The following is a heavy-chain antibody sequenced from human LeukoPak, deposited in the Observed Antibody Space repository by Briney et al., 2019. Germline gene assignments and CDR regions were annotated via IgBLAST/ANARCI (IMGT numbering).Heavy chain of an antibody. V-gene: IGHV3-7*01. CDR1: GFTLSSYW. CDR3: ARDKQVGATYFDY. D-gene: IGHD1-26*01. CDR2: IKQDGREI. Sequence: PGGSLRLSCAASGFTLSSYWMSWVRQAPGKGLEWVANIKQDGREIYYVDSVKGRFTISRDNAKNSLYLQMNSLGAEDTAVYYCARDKQVGATYFDYWGQGTLVTVSS. J-gene: IGHJ4*02.